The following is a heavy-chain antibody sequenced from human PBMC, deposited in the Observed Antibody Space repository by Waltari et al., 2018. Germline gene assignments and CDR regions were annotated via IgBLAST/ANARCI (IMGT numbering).Heavy chain of an antibody. V-gene: IGHV1-69-2*01. D-gene: IGHD3-16*01. J-gene: IGHJ4*02. Sequence: EVQLVQSGAEVKKPGATVKISCKASGYTFIDYFMHWVQQAPGKGLEWVGRKDPEDGETKFSGNFQGRLTITADPSTDTSYMELDSLRSDDTAVYYCARGTRGGFRHWGQGTLVTVSS. CDR2: KDPEDGET. CDR3: ARGTRGGFRH. CDR1: GYTFIDYF.